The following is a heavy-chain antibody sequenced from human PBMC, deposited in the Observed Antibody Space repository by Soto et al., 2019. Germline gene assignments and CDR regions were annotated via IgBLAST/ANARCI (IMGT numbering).Heavy chain of an antibody. CDR2: IYYSGST. Sequence: SETLSLTCTVSGGSISSGGYYWSWIRQHPGKGLEWIGYIYYSGSTYYNPSLKSRVTMSVDTSKNQFSLKLTSVNAADTAVYYCTRGGDAYKNGHWGQGTLVTVSS. V-gene: IGHV4-31*03. CDR3: TRGGDAYKNGH. J-gene: IGHJ4*02. D-gene: IGHD2-21*01. CDR1: GGSISSGGYY.